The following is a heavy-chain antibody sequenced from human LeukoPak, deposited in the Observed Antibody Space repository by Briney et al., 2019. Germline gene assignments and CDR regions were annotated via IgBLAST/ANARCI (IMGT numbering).Heavy chain of an antibody. Sequence: PSETLSLTCAVYGGSFSGYYWSWIRQPPGKGLEWIGEINHSGSTNYNPSLKSRVTISVDTSKNQFSLKLSSVTAADTAVYYCARGRYGSGRNWFDPWGQGTLVTVSS. D-gene: IGHD3-10*01. V-gene: IGHV4-34*01. CDR3: ARGRYGSGRNWFDP. CDR1: GGSFSGYY. J-gene: IGHJ5*02. CDR2: INHSGST.